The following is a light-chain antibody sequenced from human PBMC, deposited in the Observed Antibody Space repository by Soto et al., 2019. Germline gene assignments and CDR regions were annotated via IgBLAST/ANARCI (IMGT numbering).Light chain of an antibody. Sequence: DIKMSQSLSSLSASVGDRVTITCRASQSISSYLNWYQQKPGKAPKLLIYAASSLQSGVPSRFSGSGSGTDFTLTISSLQPEDFATYYCQQSYSTPITFGQGTRLEIK. J-gene: IGKJ5*01. CDR2: AAS. CDR1: QSISSY. V-gene: IGKV1-39*01. CDR3: QQSYSTPIT.